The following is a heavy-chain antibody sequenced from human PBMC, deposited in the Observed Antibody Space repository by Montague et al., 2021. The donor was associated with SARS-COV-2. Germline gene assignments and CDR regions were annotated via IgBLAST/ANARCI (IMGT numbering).Heavy chain of an antibody. CDR2: IYTTGST. Sequence: TLSLTCTVSGDSITSDVSYWGWTRQPAGKGLEWLGRIYTTGSTNYNPSLKSRLTISLDTSKNQFSLKLSSVTAADTAVYYCARDDSRWDFDCWGQGTLVTVSS. J-gene: IGHJ4*02. CDR1: GDSITSDVSY. V-gene: IGHV4-61*02. D-gene: IGHD1-26*01. CDR3: ARDDSRWDFDC.